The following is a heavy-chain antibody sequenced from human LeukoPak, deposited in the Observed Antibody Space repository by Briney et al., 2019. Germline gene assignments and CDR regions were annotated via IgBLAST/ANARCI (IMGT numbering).Heavy chain of an antibody. V-gene: IGHV1-69*13. CDR3: AYSSPSYYYYGRDV. J-gene: IGHJ6*04. CDR2: IIPIFGTA. D-gene: IGHD6-6*01. CDR1: GGTFSSYA. Sequence: GASVKVSCKASGGTFSSYAISWVRQAPGQGLEWMGGIIPIFGTANYAQKFQGRVTITADESTSTAYMELSSLRSEDTAVYYCAYSSPSYYYYGRDVGGKGTTVTVSS.